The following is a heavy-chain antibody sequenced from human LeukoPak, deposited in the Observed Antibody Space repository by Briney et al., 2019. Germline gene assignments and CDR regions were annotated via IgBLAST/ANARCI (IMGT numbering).Heavy chain of an antibody. D-gene: IGHD3-22*01. CDR2: INPNSGGT. V-gene: IGHV1-2*02. Sequence: ASVKVSCKASGYTFTGYYMHWVRQAPGQGLERMGWINPNSGGTNYAQKFQDRVTMTRDTSISTAYMELSRLRSDDTAVYYCATAKYDSSGYYGDYWGQGTLVTVSS. CDR3: ATAKYDSSGYYGDY. J-gene: IGHJ4*02. CDR1: GYTFTGYY.